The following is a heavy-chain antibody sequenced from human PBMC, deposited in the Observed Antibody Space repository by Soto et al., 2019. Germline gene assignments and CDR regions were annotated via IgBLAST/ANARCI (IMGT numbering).Heavy chain of an antibody. V-gene: IGHV4-59*01. CDR2: IYYSGST. CDR1: GGSISSYY. Sequence: SETLSLTCTVSGGSISSYYWSWIRQPPGKGLEWIGYIYYSGSTNYNPSLKSRVTISVDTSKNQFSLKLSSVTAADTAVYYCGRGYCSSTSCPDAFDIWGQGTMVTVSS. J-gene: IGHJ3*02. CDR3: GRGYCSSTSCPDAFDI. D-gene: IGHD2-2*01.